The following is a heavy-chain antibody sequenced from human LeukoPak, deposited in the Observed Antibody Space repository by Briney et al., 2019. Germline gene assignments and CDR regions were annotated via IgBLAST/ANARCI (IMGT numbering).Heavy chain of an antibody. V-gene: IGHV4-4*02. CDR3: GTTEHDSGDY. CDR1: GDSISNSNW. D-gene: IGHD6-25*01. Sequence: SETLSLTCAVSGDSISNSNWWTWIRQPPGKGLEWIGEVYPSGSTNYSPSLESRVTISVDKSKNQFSLTLSSVTAADTAVYFFGTTEHDSGDYWGQGTLVTVSS. J-gene: IGHJ4*02. CDR2: VYPSGST.